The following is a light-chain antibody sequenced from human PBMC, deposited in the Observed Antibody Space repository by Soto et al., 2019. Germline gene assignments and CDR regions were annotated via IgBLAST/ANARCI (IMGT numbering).Light chain of an antibody. CDR3: QQYNSYSLT. V-gene: IGKV3D-15*01. CDR1: QYINTR. CDR2: QTS. Sequence: EIVLTQSPSTLSSFPGDRVTLSCRASQYINTRLAWYQHRPGQAPRLLIYQTSIRAAGIPAMFSASGSGTEFTLTISSLQSDDFATYYCQQYNSYSLTFGGGTKVDIK. J-gene: IGKJ4*01.